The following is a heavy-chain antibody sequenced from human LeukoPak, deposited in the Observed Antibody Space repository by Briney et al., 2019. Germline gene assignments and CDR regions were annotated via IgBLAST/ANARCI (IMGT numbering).Heavy chain of an antibody. CDR1: GGTFGSYA. Sequence: ASVKVSCKASGGTFGSYAISWVRQAPGQGLEWMGGIIPIFGTANYAQKFQGRVTITADESTSTAYMELSSLRSEDTAVYYCASLQGAAAGTAYYYYMDVWGKGTTVTVSS. J-gene: IGHJ6*03. CDR2: IIPIFGTA. D-gene: IGHD6-13*01. V-gene: IGHV1-69*13. CDR3: ASLQGAAAGTAYYYYMDV.